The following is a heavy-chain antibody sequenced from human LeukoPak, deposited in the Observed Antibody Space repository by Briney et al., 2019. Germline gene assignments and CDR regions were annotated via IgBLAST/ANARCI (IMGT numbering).Heavy chain of an antibody. CDR2: IRWNSGSI. J-gene: IGHJ3*02. D-gene: IGHD4-17*01. Sequence: GGSLRLSCAASGFTFDDYAMHWVRQAPGKGLEWVSGIRWNSGSIGYADSVKGRFTIYRDNAKNSLYLQMNSLRVEDTALYYCAKGLYGDYPDAFDIWGQGTMVTVSS. V-gene: IGHV3-9*01. CDR3: AKGLYGDYPDAFDI. CDR1: GFTFDDYA.